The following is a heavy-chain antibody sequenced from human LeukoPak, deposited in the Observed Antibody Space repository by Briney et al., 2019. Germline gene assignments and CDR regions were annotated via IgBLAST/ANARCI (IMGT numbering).Heavy chain of an antibody. CDR1: GYSISSGYF. CDR2: FYHSGIT. V-gene: IGHV4-38-2*02. J-gene: IGHJ4*02. CDR3: ARGTLRYFDKG. D-gene: IGHD3-9*01. Sequence: PSETLSLTCTVSGYSISSGYFWGWIRQPPGKGLEWIGSFYHSGITYYNPSLKSRVTISVDTSKNQFSLKLSSVTAADTAVYYCARGTLRYFDKGWGQGTLVTVSS.